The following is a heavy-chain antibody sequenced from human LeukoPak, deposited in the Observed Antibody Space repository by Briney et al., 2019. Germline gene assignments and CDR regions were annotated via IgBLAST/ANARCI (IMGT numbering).Heavy chain of an antibody. CDR1: GFTFSSYA. CDR2: LSGSGGST. J-gene: IGHJ4*02. CDR3: AKRYDILTGTDY. D-gene: IGHD3-9*01. V-gene: IGHV3-23*01. Sequence: GGSLRLSCAASGFTFSSYAMSWVRQAPGKGLEWVSALSGSGGSTYYADSVKGRFTISRDNSKNTLYLQMNSLRAEDTAVYYCAKRYDILTGTDYWGQGTLVTVSS.